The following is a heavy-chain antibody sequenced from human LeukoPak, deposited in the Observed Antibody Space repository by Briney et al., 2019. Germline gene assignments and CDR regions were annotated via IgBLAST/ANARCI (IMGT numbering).Heavy chain of an antibody. J-gene: IGHJ4*02. CDR1: GFTFRSYG. CDR3: ASMRWLQSSVDY. D-gene: IGHD5-24*01. CDR2: ISGSGDST. Sequence: GGTLRLSCAASGFTFRSYGMTWVRQAPGKGLEWVSAISGSGDSTYYADSVKGRFTISRDNSRNTLYLQMNSLRAGDTAVYYCASMRWLQSSVDYWGQGTLVTVSS. V-gene: IGHV3-23*01.